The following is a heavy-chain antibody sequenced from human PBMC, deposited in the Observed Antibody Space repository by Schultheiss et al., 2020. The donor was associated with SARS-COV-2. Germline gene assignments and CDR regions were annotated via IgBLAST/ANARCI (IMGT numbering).Heavy chain of an antibody. Sequence: SGPTLVKPTQTLTLTCTFSGFSLSTSGMCVSWIRQPPGKALEWLARIDWDDDKYYSTSLKTRLTISKDTSKNQVVLTMTNMDPVDTATYYCARRIHYDRWSGYSTVGYMDVRGKAPTGTGSS. CDR2: IDWDDDK. D-gene: IGHD3-3*01. CDR3: ARRIHYDRWSGYSTVGYMDV. CDR1: GFSLSTSGMC. V-gene: IGHV2-70*11. J-gene: IGHJ6*03.